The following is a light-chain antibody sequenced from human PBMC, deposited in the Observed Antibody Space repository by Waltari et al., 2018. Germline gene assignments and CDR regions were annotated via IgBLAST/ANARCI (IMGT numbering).Light chain of an antibody. CDR3: QAWDSNIVV. CDR1: HLGDKY. Sequence: SYELTQPPSVSVSPGQTASITCSGDHLGDKYACWYQQKPGQSPVVVIYQDSKRPSGIPERFSGSNSGNTATLTISGTQAMDEADYYCQAWDSNIVVFGGGTKLTVL. J-gene: IGLJ2*01. V-gene: IGLV3-1*01. CDR2: QDS.